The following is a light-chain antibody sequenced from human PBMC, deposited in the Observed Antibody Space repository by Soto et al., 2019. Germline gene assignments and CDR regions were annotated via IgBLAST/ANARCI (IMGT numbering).Light chain of an antibody. Sequence: QSSLTQPASVSGSPGQSITISCTGTSSDVGGYNYVSWYQQHPGKAPKLMIYGVSDRPSGDSTRFSGSKSGNTASLTISGLQAEDEADYFCNSYTSSSTLYVFGTGTKLTVL. CDR2: GVS. CDR1: SSDVGGYNY. CDR3: NSYTSSSTLYV. V-gene: IGLV2-14*01. J-gene: IGLJ1*01.